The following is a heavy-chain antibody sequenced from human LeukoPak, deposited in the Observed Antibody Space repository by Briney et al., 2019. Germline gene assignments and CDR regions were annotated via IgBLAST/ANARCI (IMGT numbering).Heavy chain of an antibody. V-gene: IGHV3-23*01. CDR3: AKAAIKYYYDSSGYYPV. D-gene: IGHD3-22*01. CDR2: ISGSGGST. Sequence: GGSLRLSCAAPGFTFSSYAMSWVRQAPGKGLEWVSAISGSGGSTYYADSVKGRFTISRDNSKNTLYLQMNSLGAEDTAVYYCAKAAIKYYYDSSGYYPVWGKGTTVTVSS. CDR1: GFTFSSYA. J-gene: IGHJ6*04.